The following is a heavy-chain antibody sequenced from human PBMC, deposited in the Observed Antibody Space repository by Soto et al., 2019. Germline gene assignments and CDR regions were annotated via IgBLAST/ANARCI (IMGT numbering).Heavy chain of an antibody. CDR3: SRVDPGETSPFDH. CDR1: GYTFTSYG. CDR2: INPFDGSR. J-gene: IGHJ4*02. Sequence: ASGKVSCKAFGYTFTSYGTSWGRQAPGQGLEWMGWINPFDGSRMFAQSFQGRVTMTRDTSTSTVYMEVSSLRSEDTAVYYCSRVDPGETSPFDHWGQGTLVTVSS. V-gene: IGHV1-18*01. D-gene: IGHD3-10*01.